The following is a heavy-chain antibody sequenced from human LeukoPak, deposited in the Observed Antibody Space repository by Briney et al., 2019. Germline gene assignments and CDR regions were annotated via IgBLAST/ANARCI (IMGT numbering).Heavy chain of an antibody. V-gene: IGHV4-59*01. CDR1: GGSISSYY. D-gene: IGHD2-15*01. Sequence: SETLSLTCSVSGGSISSYYWSWIRQPPGKGLEWIGYFYYTGSTKYNPSLKSRVTISVDTSKNQFSLKLSSVTAADTAVYYCARASGCSGGSCYLFYYYYMDVWGKGTTVTVSS. CDR3: ARASGCSGGSCYLFYYYYMDV. J-gene: IGHJ6*03. CDR2: FYYTGST.